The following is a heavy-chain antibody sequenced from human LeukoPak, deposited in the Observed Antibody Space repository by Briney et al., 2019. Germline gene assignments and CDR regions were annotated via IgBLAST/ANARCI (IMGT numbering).Heavy chain of an antibody. CDR3: ARGWQYCDY. CDR2: IKQDGSEK. CDR1: GFTFSNYW. V-gene: IGHV3-7*01. J-gene: IGHJ4*02. Sequence: GGSLRLSCAASGFTFSNYWMSWVRQAPGKGLEWVANIKQDGSEKYYVDSVRGRFTISRDNAKNSVYLQMNSLRAEDTAVYYCARGWQYCDYWGQGTLVTVSS. D-gene: IGHD5-24*01.